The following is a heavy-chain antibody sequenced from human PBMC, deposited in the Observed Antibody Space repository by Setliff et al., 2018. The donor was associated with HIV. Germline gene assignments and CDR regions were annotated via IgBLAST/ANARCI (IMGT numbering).Heavy chain of an antibody. CDR1: GASISSHY. CDR2: IYSSGST. Sequence: KPSETLSLTCTVSGASISSHYWTWIRQPPGKGLEWIGSIYSSGSTNYNPSLKSRLTISLDTSENQLSLKFNSVTAADTAVYFCAREIGITKSPYWYFDPWGRGTLVTVSS. V-gene: IGHV4-59*11. D-gene: IGHD2-21*01. CDR3: AREIGITKSPYWYFDP. J-gene: IGHJ2*01.